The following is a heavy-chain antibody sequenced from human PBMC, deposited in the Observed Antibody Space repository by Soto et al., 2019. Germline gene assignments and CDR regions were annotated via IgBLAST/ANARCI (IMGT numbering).Heavy chain of an antibody. CDR2: INPSSGST. CDR1: GYTFTSYY. J-gene: IGHJ4*02. D-gene: IGHD1-26*01. Sequence: ASVKVSCKASGYTFTSYYMHWVRQAPGQGLEWMGIINPSSGSTSYAQKFQGRVTVTRDTSTNIVYMELSSLRSEDTAVYYCARHQGYGIVDWGQGTLVTVSS. CDR3: ARHQGYGIVD. V-gene: IGHV1-46*01.